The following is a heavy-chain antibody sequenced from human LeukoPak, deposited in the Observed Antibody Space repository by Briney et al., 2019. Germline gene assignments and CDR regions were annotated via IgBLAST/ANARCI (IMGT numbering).Heavy chain of an antibody. CDR1: GIRFTSSG. V-gene: IGHV3-30*18. J-gene: IGHJ2*01. D-gene: IGHD7-27*01. CDR3: AKDSILGMGVFEV. CDR2: ISNEGRSD. Sequence: GGSLRLSCVVSGIRFTSSGMHWVRQAPGQGLEWVAAISNEGRSDYYADAVKGRFTVSRDTAKNTLYLQMNSLRPEDTAMYFCAKDSILGMGVFEVWGRGTLVTVSS.